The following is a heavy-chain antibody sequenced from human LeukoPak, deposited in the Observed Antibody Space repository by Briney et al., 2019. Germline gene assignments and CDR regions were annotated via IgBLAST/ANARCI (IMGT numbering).Heavy chain of an antibody. D-gene: IGHD7-27*01. CDR3: IRIRTGEHQYGMDV. CDR2: IDSIGNT. CDR1: GFPLSSYD. V-gene: IGHV3-13*01. Sequence: GGSLRLSCAASGFPLSSYDMHWVRQATGKGLEWVSAIDSIGNTYYSGSVKGRFTISRENAKNSLYLQMNSLRDGDTAVYYCIRIRTGEHQYGMDVWGQGTTVTVSS. J-gene: IGHJ6*02.